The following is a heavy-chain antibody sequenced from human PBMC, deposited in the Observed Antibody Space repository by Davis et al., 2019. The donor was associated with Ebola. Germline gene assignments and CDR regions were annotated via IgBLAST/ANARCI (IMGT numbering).Heavy chain of an antibody. CDR1: GGSISSSSYY. Sequence: MPSETLSLTCTVSGGSISSSSYYWGWIRQPPGKGLEWIGSINYSGSTYYNPSLKSRVTISVDTSKNQFSLKLSSVTAADTAVYYCARADVLLWFGELSYWGKGTLVTVSS. D-gene: IGHD3-10*01. CDR2: INYSGST. V-gene: IGHV4-39*07. CDR3: ARADVLLWFGELSY. J-gene: IGHJ4*02.